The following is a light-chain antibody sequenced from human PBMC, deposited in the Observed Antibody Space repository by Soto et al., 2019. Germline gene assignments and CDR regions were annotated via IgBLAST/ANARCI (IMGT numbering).Light chain of an antibody. J-gene: IGKJ5*01. CDR3: QQRSNWPPIT. V-gene: IGKV3-11*01. Sequence: EIVLTQSPGTLSLSPWERATLSCRANQTITSRYLGWDQQRPGQAPRLLIYGASQRAAGIPARFSGSGFGTDFTLTISSLEPEDAAVYDGQQRSNWPPITFGQGTRLEI. CDR1: QTITSRY. CDR2: GAS.